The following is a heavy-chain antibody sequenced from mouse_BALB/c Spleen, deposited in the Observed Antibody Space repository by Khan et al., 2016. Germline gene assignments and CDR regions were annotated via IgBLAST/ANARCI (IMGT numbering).Heavy chain of an antibody. Sequence: QVQLQQSGAELARPGASVKMSCKASGYTFTSYWMNWVRQRPRQGLEWIGKINPSDSESHYNQMFKDKATLTVDKSSGTAYMQLSSLRSEDSAVYYCARREKYGYDPSWFAYWGQGTLVTVSA. D-gene: IGHD2-2*01. V-gene: IGHV1-52*01. CDR3: ARREKYGYDPSWFAY. CDR1: GYTFTSYW. J-gene: IGHJ3*01. CDR2: INPSDSES.